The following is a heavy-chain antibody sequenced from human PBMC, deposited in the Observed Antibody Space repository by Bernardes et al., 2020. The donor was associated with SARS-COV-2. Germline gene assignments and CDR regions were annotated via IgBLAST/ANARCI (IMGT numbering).Heavy chain of an antibody. Sequence: ASVKVSCKASGYTFTGYYMHWVRQAPGQGLEWMGWINPNSGVTNYAQQFQGRVTMTRDTSISTAYMELSRLKSDDTAVYYCAREPSSSGNYFDYWGQGTLVTVSS. CDR1: GYTFTGYY. V-gene: IGHV1-2*02. CDR3: AREPSSSGNYFDY. J-gene: IGHJ4*02. CDR2: INPNSGVT. D-gene: IGHD6-6*01.